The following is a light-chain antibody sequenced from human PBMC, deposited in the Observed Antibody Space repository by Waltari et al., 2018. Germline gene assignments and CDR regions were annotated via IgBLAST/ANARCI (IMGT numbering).Light chain of an antibody. CDR2: EVS. CDR1: SSDVGSYHL. CDR3: SSYAGSSTSV. J-gene: IGLJ2*01. Sequence: QSALTQPASVSGSPGQSITISCTGTSSDVGSYHLVSWYQQHPGKAPKLMIYEVSKRPSGISYRFSGSKSGNTASLTISGLQAEDEAEYYCSSYAGSSTSVFGGGTKLTVL. V-gene: IGLV2-23*02.